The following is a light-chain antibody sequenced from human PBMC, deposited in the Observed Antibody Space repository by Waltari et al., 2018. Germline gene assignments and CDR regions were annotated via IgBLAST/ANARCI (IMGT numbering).Light chain of an antibody. Sequence: QSALTQPPSASGSPGQSVTISCTGTSSDFGGYNYVSWYQHHTGKAPKVIIYEGTKRPSGVPDRFSASRFGNTASLTVSGLQAEDEADYYCSSYAGNPVFGGGTKLTVL. V-gene: IGLV2-8*01. J-gene: IGLJ3*02. CDR2: EGT. CDR3: SSYAGNPV. CDR1: SSDFGGYNY.